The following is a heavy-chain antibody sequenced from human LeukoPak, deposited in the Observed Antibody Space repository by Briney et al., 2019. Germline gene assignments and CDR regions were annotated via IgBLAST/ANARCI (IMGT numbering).Heavy chain of an antibody. V-gene: IGHV3-7*01. Sequence: GGSLRLSWAASGFTFSSHWMSWVRQAAGRGREWVANIKQEGREKYYVDSVKGRFTISRDNAKNSLYLQMNSLRAEDTAVYSCARDRITIFGVVSYYYYMDVWGKGTTVTVSS. CDR3: ARDRITIFGVVSYYYYMDV. CDR2: IKQEGREK. CDR1: GFTFSSHW. D-gene: IGHD3-3*01. J-gene: IGHJ6*03.